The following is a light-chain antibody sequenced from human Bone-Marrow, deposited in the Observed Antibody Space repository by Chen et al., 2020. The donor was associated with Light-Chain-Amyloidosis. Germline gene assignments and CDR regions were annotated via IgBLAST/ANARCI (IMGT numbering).Light chain of an antibody. J-gene: IGKJ4*01. CDR1: QTISSNY. CDR2: GSS. Sequence: EIVLTQSPGTLSLSPGEGANLSCRASQTISSNYLTWYQQKFGQAPRLLIYGSSSRATGIPDRFTGSGSGTDFTLTINRLAPEDFAMYYCQQDGTSPLTVGGGTKVEIQ. V-gene: IGKV3-20*01. CDR3: QQDGTSPLT.